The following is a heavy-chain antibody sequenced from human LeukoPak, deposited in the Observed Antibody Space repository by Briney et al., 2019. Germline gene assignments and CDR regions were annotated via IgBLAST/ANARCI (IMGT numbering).Heavy chain of an antibody. V-gene: IGHV3-23*01. CDR1: GFTFSSYA. J-gene: IGHJ4*02. CDR3: AKDISSGWYAFAY. D-gene: IGHD6-19*01. CDR2: ISGSGGST. Sequence: GALRLSCAASGFTFSSYAMSWVRQAPGKGLEWVSAISGSGGSTYYADSVKGRFTISRDNSKNTLYLQMNSLRAEDTAVYYCAKDISSGWYAFAYWGQGTLVTVSS.